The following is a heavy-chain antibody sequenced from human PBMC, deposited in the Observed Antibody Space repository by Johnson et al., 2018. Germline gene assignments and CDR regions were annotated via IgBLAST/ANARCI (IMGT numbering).Heavy chain of an antibody. V-gene: IGHV1-69*04. CDR2: IIPILGIA. J-gene: IGHJ6*03. D-gene: IGHD2-21*02. Sequence: QVQLVQSGAEVKKPGSSVKVSCKASGGTFSSYTISWVRQAPGQGLEWMGRIIPILGIANYAQKFQGRVTITADKSTSTAYMERSSLRTEDTAVYYCARDLYCGGDCYSLYYYDYMDVGGKGTTVTVSS. CDR1: GGTFSSYT. CDR3: ARDLYCGGDCYSLYYYDYMDV.